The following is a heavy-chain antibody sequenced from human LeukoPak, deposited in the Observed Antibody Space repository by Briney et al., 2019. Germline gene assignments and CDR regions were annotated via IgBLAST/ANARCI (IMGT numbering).Heavy chain of an antibody. CDR3: ARGWGYYGSGSYGLGDY. Sequence: GGSLRLSCAASGFTFSSYSMNWVRQAPGKGLEWVSSISSSSSYIYYADSVKGRFTISRDNAKNSLYLQMNSLRAEDTAVYYCARGWGYYGSGSYGLGDYWGQGTLVTVSS. CDR1: GFTFSSYS. CDR2: ISSSSSYI. D-gene: IGHD3-10*01. J-gene: IGHJ4*02. V-gene: IGHV3-21*01.